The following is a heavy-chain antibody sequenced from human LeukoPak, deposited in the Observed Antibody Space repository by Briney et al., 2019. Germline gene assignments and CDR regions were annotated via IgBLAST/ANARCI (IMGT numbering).Heavy chain of an antibody. J-gene: IGHJ4*02. CDR2: INSDGSST. D-gene: IGHD5-24*01. CDR1: GFTLSSYW. V-gene: IGHV3-74*01. CDR3: ARVEGDGYNPFDY. Sequence: GGPLRLSCAASGFTLSSYWMHWVRQAPGKGLVWVSRINSDGSSTSYADSVKGRFTISRDNAKNTLYLQMNSLRAEDTAVYYCARVEGDGYNPFDYWGQGTLVTVSS.